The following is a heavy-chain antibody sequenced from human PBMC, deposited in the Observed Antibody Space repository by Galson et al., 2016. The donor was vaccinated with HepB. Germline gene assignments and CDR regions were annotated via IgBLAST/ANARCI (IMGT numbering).Heavy chain of an antibody. J-gene: IGHJ4*02. V-gene: IGHV4-59*01. CDR2: IYHSGGS. Sequence: SETLSLTCAVSGVSISSYYWSWIRQPPGKGLEWIGYIYHSGGSNYNPSLNSRVTISLDASKNQLSLKLSSVTAADTAVYYCARGMGSGSYYKTLFNYWGQGTLVTVSS. CDR1: GVSISSYY. CDR3: ARGMGSGSYYKTLFNY. D-gene: IGHD3-10*01.